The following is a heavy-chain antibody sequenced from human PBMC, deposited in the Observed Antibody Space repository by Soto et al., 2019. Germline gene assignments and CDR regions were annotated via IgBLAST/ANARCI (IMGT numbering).Heavy chain of an antibody. CDR3: ARDHKGGYYYYGMDV. CDR1: GFTFSSYE. CDR2: ISSSGSGI. V-gene: IGHV3-48*03. J-gene: IGHJ6*02. Sequence: GGSLRPSCAASGFTFSSYEMNWVRQAPGKGLEWVSYISSSGSGIYYADSVKGRFTISRDNAKNTLYLQMNSLRAEDTAIYYCARDHKGGYYYYGMDVWGQGTTVTVTS.